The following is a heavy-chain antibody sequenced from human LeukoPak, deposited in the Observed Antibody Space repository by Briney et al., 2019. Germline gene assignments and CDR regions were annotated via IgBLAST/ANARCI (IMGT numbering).Heavy chain of an antibody. CDR3: AGGSPYYDILTGYPSVDY. J-gene: IGHJ4*02. CDR1: GGSISSYY. CDR2: IYYSGST. V-gene: IGHV4-59*01. Sequence: PSETLSLTCTVSGGSISSYYWSWIRQPPGKGLEWIGYIYYSGSTNYNPSLKSRVTISVDTSKNQFSLKLSSVTAADTAVYYCAGGSPYYDILTGYPSVDYWGQGTLVTVSS. D-gene: IGHD3-9*01.